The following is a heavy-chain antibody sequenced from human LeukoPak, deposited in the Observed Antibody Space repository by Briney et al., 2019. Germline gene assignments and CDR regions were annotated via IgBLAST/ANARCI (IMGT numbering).Heavy chain of an antibody. CDR3: ARRYGSGFDY. CDR1: GGSISSHY. V-gene: IGHV4-59*11. J-gene: IGHJ4*02. CDR2: IYYSGST. Sequence: SETLSLTCTVSGGSISSHYWSWIRQPPGKGLEWIGYIYYSGSTNYSPSLKSRVTISVDTSKNQFSLKLSSVTAADTAVYYCARRYGSGFDYWGQGTLVTVSS. D-gene: IGHD3-10*01.